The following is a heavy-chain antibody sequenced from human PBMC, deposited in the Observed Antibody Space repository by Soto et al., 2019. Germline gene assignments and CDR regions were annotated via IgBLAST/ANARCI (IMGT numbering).Heavy chain of an antibody. CDR3: AHKGPEDWPLDY. J-gene: IGHJ4*02. Sequence: QITLKESGPTLVRPTQTLTLTCAFSGFSLSTSGVGVGWTRQPPGKALEWLAGIYWDDSKHYSPSLRSRLTITKHTPNSQLVLTMTNMDPMDTGTYFCAHKGPEDWPLDYWGQGTLVTVSS. CDR1: GFSLSTSGVG. V-gene: IGHV2-5*02. CDR2: IYWDDSK. D-gene: IGHD3-9*01.